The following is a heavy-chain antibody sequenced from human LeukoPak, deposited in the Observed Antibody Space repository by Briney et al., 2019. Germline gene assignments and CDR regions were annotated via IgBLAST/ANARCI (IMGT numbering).Heavy chain of an antibody. D-gene: IGHD2-21*02. V-gene: IGHV1-18*01. CDR1: GYTFSTYG. J-gene: IGHJ3*02. CDR3: ATQGVVTAGRGAFDI. Sequence: EASVKVSCKASGYTFSTYGISWVRQAPGQGLEWMGWISAYNGNTNYAQKLQGRVTMTTDTSTSTVYMELRSLRSDDTAVYYCATQGVVTAGRGAFDIWGQGTMVTVSS. CDR2: ISAYNGNT.